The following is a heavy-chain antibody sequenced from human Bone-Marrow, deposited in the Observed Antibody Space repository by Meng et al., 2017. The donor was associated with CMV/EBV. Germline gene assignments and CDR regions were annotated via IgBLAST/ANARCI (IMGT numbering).Heavy chain of an antibody. J-gene: IGHJ4*02. CDR2: IYYSGST. V-gene: IGHV4-59*12. Sequence: SETLSLTCTVSGGSISSYYWSWIRQPPGKGLEWIGSIYYSGSTYYNPSLKSRVTISVDTSKNQFSLKLSSVTAADTAVYYCARGGSIAAAGYYFDYWGQGTLVTVSS. D-gene: IGHD6-13*01. CDR1: GGSISSYY. CDR3: ARGGSIAAAGYYFDY.